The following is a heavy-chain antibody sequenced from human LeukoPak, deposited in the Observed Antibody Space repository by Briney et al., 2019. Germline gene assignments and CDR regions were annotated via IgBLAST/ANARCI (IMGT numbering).Heavy chain of an antibody. J-gene: IGHJ4*02. V-gene: IGHV1-2*06. CDR2: INPNSGAT. CDR1: GYTFTGYY. CDR3: ARTIYCSGGSCYSVFDY. D-gene: IGHD2-15*01. Sequence: ASVKVSCKASGYTFTGYYMHWVRQAPGQGLEWMGRINPNSGATNYAQKFQGRVTMTRDTSISTAYMELSRLRSDDTAVYYCARTIYCSGGSCYSVFDYWGQGTLVTVSS.